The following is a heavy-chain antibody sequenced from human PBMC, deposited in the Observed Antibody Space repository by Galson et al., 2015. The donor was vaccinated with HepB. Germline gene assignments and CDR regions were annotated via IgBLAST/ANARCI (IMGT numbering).Heavy chain of an antibody. D-gene: IGHD6-19*01. J-gene: IGHJ5*01. Sequence: SLRLSCAASGLPFSTYSMNWVRQAPGKGLEWVSYIGISSSTIFYADSVKGRFTISRDNAKNSLYLQMDSLRAEDTAVYYCARPPGGWGVGWFDSWGQGALVTVSS. CDR2: IGISSSTI. CDR3: ARPPGGWGVGWFDS. V-gene: IGHV3-48*04. CDR1: GLPFSTYS.